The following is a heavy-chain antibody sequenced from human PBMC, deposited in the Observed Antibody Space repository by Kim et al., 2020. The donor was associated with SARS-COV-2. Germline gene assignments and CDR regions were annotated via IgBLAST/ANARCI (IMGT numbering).Heavy chain of an antibody. CDR1: GYTFSSYA. D-gene: IGHD3-3*01. CDR2: INTGNGQT. CDR3: ARRASVFGVVGHFDS. J-gene: IGHJ5*01. V-gene: IGHV1-3*04. Sequence: ASVKVSCKTSGYTFSSYAIHWVRQAPGQRPEWMGWINTGNGQTKYSRNFQGRVTITRDLSATTVYMELLSLTSEDPAVYYFARRASVFGVVGHFDSWGQG.